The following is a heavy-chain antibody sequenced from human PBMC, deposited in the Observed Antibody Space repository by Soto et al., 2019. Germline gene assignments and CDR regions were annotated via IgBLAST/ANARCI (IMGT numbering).Heavy chain of an antibody. CDR1: GVSISSSNW. CDR3: ARIVVVPAAIYYFDY. Sequence: PSETLSLTCAVSGVSISSSNWWSWVRQPPGKGLEWIGEIYHSGSTNYNPSLKSRVTISVDKSKNQFSLKLSSVTAADTAVYYCARIVVVPAAIYYFDYWGQGTLVTVSS. J-gene: IGHJ4*02. D-gene: IGHD2-2*01. V-gene: IGHV4-4*02. CDR2: IYHSGST.